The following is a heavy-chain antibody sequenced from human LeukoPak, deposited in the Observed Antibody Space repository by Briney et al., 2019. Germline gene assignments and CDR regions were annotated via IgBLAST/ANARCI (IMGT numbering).Heavy chain of an antibody. V-gene: IGHV3-11*04. CDR3: ARGTSGGSSWYLLWY. CDR1: KFAFSDYY. J-gene: IGHJ4*02. D-gene: IGHD6-13*01. CDR2: ISSSGYTI. Sequence: PGGSLRLSCAASKFAFSDYYMSWIRQAPGKGLQWISYISSSGYTIYYADSVKGRFTISRDNAKNSLYLQMNSLRAEDTAVYYCARGTSGGSSWYLLWYWGQGTLVTVSS.